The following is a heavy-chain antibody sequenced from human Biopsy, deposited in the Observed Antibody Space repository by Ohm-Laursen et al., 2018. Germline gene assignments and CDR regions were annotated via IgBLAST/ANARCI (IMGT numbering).Heavy chain of an antibody. CDR2: LTWNSGTI. V-gene: IGHV3-9*01. J-gene: IGHJ1*01. Sequence: SLRLSCAATGFTFDDYAMHWIRQAPGKGLEWVAGLTWNSGTIAYGGSVKGRFTISRDNAKNSLHLHMNSLRLDDTALYYCVRTFRNYGFLDSWGQGTLVTVSS. D-gene: IGHD3-10*01. CDR3: VRTFRNYGFLDS. CDR1: GFTFDDYA.